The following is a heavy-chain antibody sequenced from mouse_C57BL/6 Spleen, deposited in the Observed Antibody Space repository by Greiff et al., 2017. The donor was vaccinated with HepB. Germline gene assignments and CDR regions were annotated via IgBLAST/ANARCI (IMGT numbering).Heavy chain of an antibody. D-gene: IGHD4-1*01. V-gene: IGHV1-76*01. CDR3: ARGDWDLFDY. J-gene: IGHJ2*01. Sequence: QVQLQQSGAELVRPGASVKLSCKASGYTFTDYYINWVKQRPGQGLEWIARIYPGSGNTYYNEKFKGKATLTAEKSSSTAYMQLSSLTSEESTVYFCARGDWDLFDYWGQGTTLTVSS. CDR2: IYPGSGNT. CDR1: GYTFTDYY.